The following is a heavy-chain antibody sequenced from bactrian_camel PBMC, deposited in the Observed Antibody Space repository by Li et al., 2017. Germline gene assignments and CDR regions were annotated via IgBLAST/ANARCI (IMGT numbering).Heavy chain of an antibody. D-gene: IGHD4*01. Sequence: HVQLVESGGGSVQVGGSLKLSCLAPAYTYKRNCMAWFRQAPGKEREGVAAITGSGGSKYYADSVKGRFTISRDHAKNTVYLQMDSLKPEDTAMYYCAHESRYSDYVFYCSFGYWGQGTQVTVS. V-gene: IGHV3-3*01. J-gene: IGHJ6*01. CDR3: AHESRYSDYVFYCSFGY. CDR1: AYTYKRNC. CDR2: ITGSGGSK.